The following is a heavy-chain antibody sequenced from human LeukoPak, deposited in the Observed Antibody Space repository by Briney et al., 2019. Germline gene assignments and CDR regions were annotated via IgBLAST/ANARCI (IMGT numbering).Heavy chain of an antibody. V-gene: IGHV3-53*01. CDR3: AREFDNDSYYYGMDV. J-gene: IGHJ6*02. CDR1: GFTVSSNY. CDR2: IYSGGST. D-gene: IGHD2-21*02. Sequence: PGGSLRLSCAASGFTVSSNYMSWVRQAPGKGLEWVSVIYSGGSTYYADSVKGRFTISRDNSKNTLYLQMNSLRAEDTAVYYCAREFDNDSYYYGMDVWGQGTTVTVSS.